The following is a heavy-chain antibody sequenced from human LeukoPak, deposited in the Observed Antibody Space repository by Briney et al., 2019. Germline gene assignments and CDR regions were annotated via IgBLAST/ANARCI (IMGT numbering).Heavy chain of an antibody. CDR1: GFTFSTYW. CDR3: ARDPSRGYNYGYGDY. Sequence: GGSLRLSCAASGFTFSTYWMSWVRQAPGKGLEWVAHIKQDRSEKYYMDSVKGRFTIARDNAKNSLYLQMNSLRAEDTAVYYCARDPSRGYNYGYGDYWGQGTLVIVSS. J-gene: IGHJ4*02. V-gene: IGHV3-7*01. D-gene: IGHD5-18*01. CDR2: IKQDRSEK.